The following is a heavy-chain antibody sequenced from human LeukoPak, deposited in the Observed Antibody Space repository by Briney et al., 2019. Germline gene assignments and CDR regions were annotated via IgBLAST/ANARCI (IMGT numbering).Heavy chain of an antibody. CDR2: INSDGSST. CDR1: GFTFSSYW. D-gene: IGHD2-2*01. Sequence: AGSLTPSSAASGFTFSSYWMDWVRQAPGKGLVWVSRINSDGSSTSYADSVKGRFTISRDNAKNTLYLQMNSLRAEDTAVYYCARVPAACPADYWGRGTLVSVSS. V-gene: IGHV3-74*01. CDR3: ARVPAACPADY. J-gene: IGHJ4*02.